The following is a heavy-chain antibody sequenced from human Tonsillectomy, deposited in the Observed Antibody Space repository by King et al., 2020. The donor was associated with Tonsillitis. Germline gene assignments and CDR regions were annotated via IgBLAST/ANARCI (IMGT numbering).Heavy chain of an antibody. CDR2: IYSGGNT. CDR1: GFSVSSNY. Sequence: VQLVESGGGLIQPGGSLRLSCAASGFSVSSNYMTWVRQAPGKGLECVSVIYSGGNTYYADSVKGRFTISRDYSKNTLYLQMNSLRAEDTAVYYCASEGGSGSYYAIPWGYCGMDVWGQGTTVTVSS. D-gene: IGHD1-26*01. CDR3: ASEGGSGSYYAIPWGYCGMDV. J-gene: IGHJ6*02. V-gene: IGHV3-53*01.